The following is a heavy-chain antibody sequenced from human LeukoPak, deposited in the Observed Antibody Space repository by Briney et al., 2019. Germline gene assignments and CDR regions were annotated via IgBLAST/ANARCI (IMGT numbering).Heavy chain of an antibody. CDR2: ISSSGSTI. CDR1: GFTFSSYE. Sequence: GGSLRLSCAASGFTFSSYEMNWVRQAPGKGLEWVSYISSSGSTIYYADSVKGRFTISRDNSKNTLYLQMNSLRAEDTAVYYCATLRKSFWIPEFDFWGQGTQVTVSS. J-gene: IGHJ4*02. D-gene: IGHD1-1*01. V-gene: IGHV3-48*03. CDR3: ATLRKSFWIPEFDF.